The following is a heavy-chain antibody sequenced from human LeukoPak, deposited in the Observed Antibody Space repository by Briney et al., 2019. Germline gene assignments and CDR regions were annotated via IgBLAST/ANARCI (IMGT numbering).Heavy chain of an antibody. CDR1: GYSISSGYY. J-gene: IGHJ4*02. CDR2: IYHSGST. Sequence: SETLSLTCTVSGYSISSGYYWGWIRQPPGKGLAWIGSIYHSGSTYYNPSLKSRVTISVDTSKNQFSLKLSSVTAADTAVYYCARELTLNYDILTGYYYFDYWGQGTLVTVSS. V-gene: IGHV4-38-2*02. CDR3: ARELTLNYDILTGYYYFDY. D-gene: IGHD3-9*01.